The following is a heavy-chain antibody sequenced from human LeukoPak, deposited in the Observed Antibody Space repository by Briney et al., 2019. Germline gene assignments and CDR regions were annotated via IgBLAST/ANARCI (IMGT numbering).Heavy chain of an antibody. CDR1: GFTFSSYA. CDR3: AKDLIAAAGAPFDY. CDR2: IGGSGGST. V-gene: IGHV3-23*01. J-gene: IGHJ4*02. D-gene: IGHD6-13*01. Sequence: GGSLRLSCAATGFTFSSYAMSWVRQAPGKGLEWVSAIGGSGGSTYYADSVKGRFTISRDNSKNTLYLQMNSLRAEDTAVYYCAKDLIAAAGAPFDYWGQGTLVTVSS.